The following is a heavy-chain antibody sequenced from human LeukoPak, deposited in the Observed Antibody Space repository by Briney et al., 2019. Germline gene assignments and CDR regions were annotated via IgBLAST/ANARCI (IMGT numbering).Heavy chain of an antibody. CDR2: ICYSGST. CDR3: ARVGTYGSGSYLSWLDY. J-gene: IGHJ4*02. V-gene: IGHV4-59*01. Sequence: SRTLSLTCTVSGGSISSYYWSWIRQPPGKGLEWIGYICYSGSTNSNPSLKSRVTISVDTSKNQFSLKLSSVTAADTAVYYCARVGTYGSGSYLSWLDYWGQGTLVTVSS. D-gene: IGHD3-10*01. CDR1: GGSISSYY.